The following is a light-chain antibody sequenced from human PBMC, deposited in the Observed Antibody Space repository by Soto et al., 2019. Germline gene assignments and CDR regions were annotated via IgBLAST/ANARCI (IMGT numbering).Light chain of an antibody. CDR3: SSYTSSTLHV. V-gene: IGLV2-14*03. CDR1: SSDVGGYNY. Sequence: QSALTQPASVSRSPGQSITISCTGTSSDVGGYNYVSWYQQHPGKAPKLMIYDVSNRPSGVSNRFSGSMSGNTASLTISGLQAEDETDYYCSSYTSSTLHVFGTGTKLTVL. J-gene: IGLJ1*01. CDR2: DVS.